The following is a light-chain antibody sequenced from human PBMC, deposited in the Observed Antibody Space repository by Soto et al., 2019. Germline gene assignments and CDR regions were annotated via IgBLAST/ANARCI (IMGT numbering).Light chain of an antibody. Sequence: EIVLTQSPGTLSLSPGERATLSCKASQSVSSNYLAWYQQKPGQAPRLLVYGASSRATGIPDRFSGRGSGTDFTLTISRLEPEDFAVYYCQRYGRSPPITFGQGIRLEIK. CDR3: QRYGRSPPIT. V-gene: IGKV3-20*01. CDR2: GAS. J-gene: IGKJ5*01. CDR1: QSVSSNY.